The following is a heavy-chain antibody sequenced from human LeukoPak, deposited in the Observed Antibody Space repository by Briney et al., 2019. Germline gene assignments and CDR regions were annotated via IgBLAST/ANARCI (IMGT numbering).Heavy chain of an antibody. J-gene: IGHJ3*02. D-gene: IGHD6-13*01. CDR1: GGSISSYY. V-gene: IGHV4-59*01. Sequence: SETLSLTCTVSGGSISSYYWSWSRQPPGKGLEWIGYIYYSGSTNYNPSLKSRVTISVDTSKNQFSLKLSSVTAADTAVYYCARDTTTYSSSWPDAFDIWGQGTMVTVSS. CDR2: IYYSGST. CDR3: ARDTTTYSSSWPDAFDI.